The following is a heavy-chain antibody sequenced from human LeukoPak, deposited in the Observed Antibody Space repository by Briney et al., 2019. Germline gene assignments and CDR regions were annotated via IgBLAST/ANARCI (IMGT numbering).Heavy chain of an antibody. CDR1: GFTFSTYC. V-gene: IGHV3-74*01. J-gene: IGHJ3*02. CDR3: TRAGMGRRNAFDI. Sequence: GGSLRLSCVASGFTFSTYCMHWLRQAPGTGPVLVSRINGDGSSTNYADSMKGRFTISRDNAKNTLYLQMNSLRAEDTAVYYCTRAGMGRRNAFDIWGQGTMVTVSS. CDR2: INGDGSST. D-gene: IGHD1-14*01.